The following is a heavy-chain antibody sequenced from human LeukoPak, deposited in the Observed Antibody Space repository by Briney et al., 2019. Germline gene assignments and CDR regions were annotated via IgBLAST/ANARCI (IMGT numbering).Heavy chain of an antibody. V-gene: IGHV1-2*02. J-gene: IGHJ4*02. CDR2: INPNSGGT. D-gene: IGHD4-23*01. Sequence: GASVKVSCKASGYTFTGYYMHWVRQAPGQGLEWMGWINPNSGGTNYAQKFQGRVTMTRDTSISTAYMELSRLRSDDTAVYYCAREWGDDYGGNGDSDFDYWGQGTLVTVSS. CDR3: AREWGDDYGGNGDSDFDY. CDR1: GYTFTGYY.